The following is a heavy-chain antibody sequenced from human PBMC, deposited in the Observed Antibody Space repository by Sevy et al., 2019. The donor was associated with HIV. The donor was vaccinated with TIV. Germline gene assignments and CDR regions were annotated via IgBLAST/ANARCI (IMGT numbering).Heavy chain of an antibody. CDR3: ATEGSAAPDDY. V-gene: IGHV3-7*04. CDR2: IKQDGSET. CDR1: VFTFSSYW. D-gene: IGHD6-25*01. Sequence: GGSLRLSCAASVFTFSSYWMSWVRQAPGKGLEWVANIKQDGSETYYVDSVKGRFTISRDNAKNSLYLQMNSLRAEDTAVYDCATEGSAAPDDYWGQGTLVTVSS. J-gene: IGHJ4*02.